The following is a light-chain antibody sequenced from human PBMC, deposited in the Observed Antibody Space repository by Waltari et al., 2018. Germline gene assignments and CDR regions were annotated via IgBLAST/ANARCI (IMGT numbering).Light chain of an antibody. J-gene: IGKJ1*01. V-gene: IGKV3-15*01. CDR1: QSVSIN. CDR2: SAS. Sequence: EVVMTQSPATLSVSPGERATLSYRASQSVSINLSWYQQKPGQAPRLLMYSASIRAAGIPASFSGSGSGTEFTLTISSLQSEDIAVYYCQQHNDWPRTFGQGTKVEI. CDR3: QQHNDWPRT.